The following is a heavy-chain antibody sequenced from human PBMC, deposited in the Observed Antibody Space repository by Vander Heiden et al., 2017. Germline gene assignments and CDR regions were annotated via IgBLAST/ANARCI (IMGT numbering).Heavy chain of an antibody. CDR3: TTGDGYDSYYFDY. Sequence: EVQLVESGGGLVKPGGSLRLSCAASGFTFRNVWMSWVRQAPGKGLEWVGRIQSRIDGGTTDYAAPVKGRFTISRDDSKNMLYLQMNSLKSEDTAVYYCTTGDGYDSYYFDYWGQGTLVTVSS. D-gene: IGHD5-12*01. V-gene: IGHV3-15*01. J-gene: IGHJ4*02. CDR1: GFTFRNVW. CDR2: IQSRIDGGTT.